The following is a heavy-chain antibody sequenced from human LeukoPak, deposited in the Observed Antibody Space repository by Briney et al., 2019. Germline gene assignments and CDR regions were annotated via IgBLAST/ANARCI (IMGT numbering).Heavy chain of an antibody. Sequence: SETLSLTCTVSGGSISSSSYYWVWIRQPPGKGLEWIGSIYYSGTTYYNPSLKSRVTISVDTSKNQFSLKLSSVTAADTAVYYCARKQGSSDSTFFDYWGQGTLVTVSS. J-gene: IGHJ4*02. CDR1: GGSISSSSYY. D-gene: IGHD6-19*01. V-gene: IGHV4-39*01. CDR2: IYYSGTT. CDR3: ARKQGSSDSTFFDY.